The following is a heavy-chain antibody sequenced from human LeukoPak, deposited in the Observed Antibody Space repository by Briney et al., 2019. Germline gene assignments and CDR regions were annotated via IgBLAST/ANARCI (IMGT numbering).Heavy chain of an antibody. J-gene: IGHJ1*01. Sequence: GGSLRLSCAASGFTFSSYGMHWVRQAPGKGLEWVAFIRYDGSNKYYADSVKGRFTISRDNSKNTLYLQMNSLRAEDTAVYYCARDALSGSYYAEYFQHWGQGTLVTVSS. D-gene: IGHD1-26*01. CDR2: IRYDGSNK. V-gene: IGHV3-30*02. CDR1: GFTFSSYG. CDR3: ARDALSGSYYAEYFQH.